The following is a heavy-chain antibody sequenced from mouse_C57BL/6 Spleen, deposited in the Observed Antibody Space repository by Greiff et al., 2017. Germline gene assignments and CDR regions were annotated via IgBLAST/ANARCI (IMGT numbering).Heavy chain of an antibody. CDR3: ARSERHYYDAMDY. J-gene: IGHJ4*01. CDR2: IDPSDSYT. CDR1: GYTFTSYW. V-gene: IGHV1-50*01. D-gene: IGHD1-2*01. Sequence: QVQLQQPGAELVKPGASVKLSCKASGYTFTSYWMQWVKQRPGQGLEWIGEIDPSDSYTNYNQKFKGKATLTVDTSSSTAYMQLSSLTSEDSAVYYGARSERHYYDAMDYWGQGTSVTVSS.